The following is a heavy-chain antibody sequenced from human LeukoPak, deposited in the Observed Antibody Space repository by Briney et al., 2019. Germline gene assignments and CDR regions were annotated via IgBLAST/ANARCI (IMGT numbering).Heavy chain of an antibody. J-gene: IGHJ4*02. CDR3: SRGGIDCSGDSCYSVSLDQ. CDR2: IRSKAYRGTA. CDR1: GFTVSYYA. V-gene: IGHV3-49*04. Sequence: GGSLRLSCTTSGFTVSYYALTWVRQAPGKGLEWVGFIRSKAYRGTAEYAASVKGRFTISRDDSKSIAYLQMNSLKTEDTAVYFCSRGGIDCSGDSCYSVSLDQWGQGAMVTVSS. D-gene: IGHD2-15*01.